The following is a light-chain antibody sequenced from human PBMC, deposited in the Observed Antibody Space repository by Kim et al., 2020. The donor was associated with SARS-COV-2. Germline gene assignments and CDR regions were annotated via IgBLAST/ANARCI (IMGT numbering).Light chain of an antibody. CDR3: CSYRTDSARV. CDR1: SSDIGLYNY. J-gene: IGLJ1*01. CDR2: DVI. V-gene: IGLV2-14*03. Sequence: GQSITFSCTGTSSDIGLYNYVSWYQQHPGKAPKLIIFDVINRPSGVSNRFSASKSGNTASLTISGLQAEDEADYYCCSYRTDSARVFGGGTKVTVL.